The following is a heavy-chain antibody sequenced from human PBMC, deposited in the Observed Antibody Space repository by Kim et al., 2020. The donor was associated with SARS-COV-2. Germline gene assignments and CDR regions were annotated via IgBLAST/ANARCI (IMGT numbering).Heavy chain of an antibody. CDR3: AKGDGGS. J-gene: IGHJ3*01. Sequence: NRDSKGYADSVKGRFTISRDNVKKSLSLQMNSLRAEDTALYYCAKGDGGSWGQGTMVTVSS. CDR2: NRDSK. D-gene: IGHD3-16*01. V-gene: IGHV3-9*01.